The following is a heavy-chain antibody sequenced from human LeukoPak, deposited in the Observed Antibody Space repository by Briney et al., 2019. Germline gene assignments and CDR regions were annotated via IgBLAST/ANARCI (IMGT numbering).Heavy chain of an antibody. CDR1: GFTFTTYS. J-gene: IGHJ6*03. CDR2: ISSSSTI. Sequence: GGSLRLSCAASGFTFTTYSMNWVRQAPGKGLEWVSYISSSSTIYYADSVKGRFTISRDNSKNILYLQMNSLRAEDTAIYYCAKRGSSTSCYGLCYYYMEVWGKGTTVTVSS. V-gene: IGHV3-48*01. CDR3: AKRGSSTSCYGLCYYYMEV. D-gene: IGHD2-2*01.